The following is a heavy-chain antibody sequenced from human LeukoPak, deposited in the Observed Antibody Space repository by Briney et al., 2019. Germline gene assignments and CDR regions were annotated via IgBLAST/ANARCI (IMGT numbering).Heavy chain of an antibody. CDR2: IIGSGGST. V-gene: IGHV3-23*01. J-gene: IGHJ4*02. CDR3: AKDDTPMIVVVITTFSY. CDR1: GFPFSSYA. Sequence: SGGSLSLSCAASGFPFSSYAMSWVRQAPGKGLEWVSAIIGSGGSTYYADSVKGRFTISRDNSKNTLYLQMNSLRAEDTAVYYCAKDDTPMIVVVITTFSYWGQGTLVTVSS. D-gene: IGHD3-22*01.